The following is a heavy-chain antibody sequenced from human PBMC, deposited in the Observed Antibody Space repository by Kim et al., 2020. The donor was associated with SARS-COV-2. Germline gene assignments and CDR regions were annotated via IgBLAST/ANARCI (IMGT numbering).Heavy chain of an antibody. Sequence: GGSLRLSCAASGFTFSSYGMHWVRQAPGKGLEWVAVIWYDGSNKYYADSVKGRFTISRDNSKNTLYLQMNSLRAEDTAVYYCAKDQGNDYVWGSSSYSGSYYGFRYYGMDVWGQGTTVTVS. J-gene: IGHJ6*02. V-gene: IGHV3-33*06. CDR2: IWYDGSNK. D-gene: IGHD3-16*01. CDR3: AKDQGNDYVWGSSSYSGSYYGFRYYGMDV. CDR1: GFTFSSYG.